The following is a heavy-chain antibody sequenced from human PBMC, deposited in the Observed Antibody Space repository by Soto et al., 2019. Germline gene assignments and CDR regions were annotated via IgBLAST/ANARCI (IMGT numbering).Heavy chain of an antibody. CDR2: IYYSGST. J-gene: IGHJ5*02. V-gene: IGHV4-59*08. Sequence: PSETLSLTCTVSGGSISSYYWSWIRQPPGKGLEWIGYIYYSGSTNYNPSLKSRVTISVDTSKNQFSLKLSSVTAADTAVYYCARQVTYYDFWSGYYESFFPNWFDPWGQGTLVTVSS. CDR1: GGSISSYY. CDR3: ARQVTYYDFWSGYYESFFPNWFDP. D-gene: IGHD3-3*01.